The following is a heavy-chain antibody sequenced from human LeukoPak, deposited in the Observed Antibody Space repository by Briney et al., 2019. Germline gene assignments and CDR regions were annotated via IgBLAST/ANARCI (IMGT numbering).Heavy chain of an antibody. D-gene: IGHD3-9*01. Sequence: ASVKVSCKASGYSFTSYDINWVRQATGQGLEWMGYMNPNSGNTGYAQRFQGRVTMTRNTSISTAYMELSSLRSEDTAVYYCASYYDKYWFDPWGQGTLVTVSS. CDR1: GYSFTSYD. CDR2: MNPNSGNT. V-gene: IGHV1-8*01. J-gene: IGHJ5*02. CDR3: ASYYDKYWFDP.